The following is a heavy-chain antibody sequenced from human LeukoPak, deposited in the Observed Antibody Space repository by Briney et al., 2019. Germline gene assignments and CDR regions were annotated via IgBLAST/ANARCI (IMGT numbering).Heavy chain of an antibody. CDR1: GGSFSGYY. J-gene: IGHJ4*02. CDR3: ARGGWEVPEGSLDH. V-gene: IGHV4-34*01. D-gene: IGHD1-26*01. Sequence: SETLSLTCAVYGGSFSGYYWSWIRQPPGRGLEWIGEINHSGSTNYNPSLKSRVIISVDASKNQFSLKLNSVTAADTAVYYCARGGWEVPEGSLDHWGQGTLVTVSS. CDR2: INHSGST.